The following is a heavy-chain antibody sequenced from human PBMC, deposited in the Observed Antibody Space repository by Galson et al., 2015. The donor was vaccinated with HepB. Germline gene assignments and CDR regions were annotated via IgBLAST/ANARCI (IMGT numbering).Heavy chain of an antibody. CDR1: GYTFTSYY. V-gene: IGHV1-46*03. Sequence: SVKVSCKASGYTFTSYYMHWVRQAPGQGLEWMGIINPSGGSTSYAQKLQGRVTMTRDTSTSTVYMELSSLRSEDTAVYYCARDHDFWSGYPHPYYYMDVWGKGTTVTVSS. CDR3: ARDHDFWSGYPHPYYYMDV. CDR2: INPSGGST. J-gene: IGHJ6*03. D-gene: IGHD3-3*01.